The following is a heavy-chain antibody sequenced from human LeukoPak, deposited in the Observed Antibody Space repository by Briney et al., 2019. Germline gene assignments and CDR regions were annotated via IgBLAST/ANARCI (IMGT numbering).Heavy chain of an antibody. CDR3: ARVGLNGDCHFDY. D-gene: IGHD2-21*02. CDR1: GYSFTRYW. Sequence: KIGESLKISCQGSGYSFTRYWITWVRQMPGKGLEWMGKIDPSDSYTNYSPSFQGHVTISADNSINTASLQWSRLKASDSAMYFCARVGLNGDCHFDYWGQGTLVTVSS. CDR2: IDPSDSYT. V-gene: IGHV5-10-1*01. J-gene: IGHJ4*02.